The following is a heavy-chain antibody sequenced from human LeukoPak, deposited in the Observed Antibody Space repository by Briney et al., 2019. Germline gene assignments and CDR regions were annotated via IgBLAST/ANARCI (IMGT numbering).Heavy chain of an antibody. CDR3: ARGRLYTLDY. CDR1: GGSFSGYY. CDR2: INHSGST. Sequence: KPSETLSLTCAVYGGSFSGYYWSWIRQPPGKGLEWIGEINHSGSTNYNPSLKSRVTISVDTSKNQFSLKLSSVTAADTAVYYCARGRLYTLDYWGQGTLVTVS. V-gene: IGHV4-34*01. D-gene: IGHD3-16*01. J-gene: IGHJ4*02.